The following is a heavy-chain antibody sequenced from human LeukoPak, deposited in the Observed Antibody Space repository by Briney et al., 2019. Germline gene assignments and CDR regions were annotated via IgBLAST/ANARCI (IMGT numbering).Heavy chain of an antibody. J-gene: IGHJ4*02. CDR3: ARADGSGWLTY. D-gene: IGHD6-19*01. Sequence: PGGSLRLSPAASGFTFSSYWMHWVRQAPGKGLGGVSRMNNDRSSTIYADAVKGRFPISRDNAKNTLYLQMNSLRAEDTAVYYCARADGSGWLTYWGQGTLVTVSS. V-gene: IGHV3-74*01. CDR1: GFTFSSYW. CDR2: MNNDRSST.